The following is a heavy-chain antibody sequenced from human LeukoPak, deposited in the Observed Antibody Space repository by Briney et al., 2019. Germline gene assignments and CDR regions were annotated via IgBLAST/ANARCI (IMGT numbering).Heavy chain of an antibody. V-gene: IGHV4-30-2*01. J-gene: IGHJ2*01. D-gene: IGHD2-15*01. Sequence: SETLSLTCAVSGGSISSGGYSRSWIRQPPGKGLEWIGYIYHSGSTYYNPSLKSRVTISVDRSKNQFSLRLSSVTAADTAVYYCAGRAGYCSGGSCYSAWYFDLWGRGTLVTVSS. CDR2: IYHSGST. CDR1: GGSISSGGYS. CDR3: AGRAGYCSGGSCYSAWYFDL.